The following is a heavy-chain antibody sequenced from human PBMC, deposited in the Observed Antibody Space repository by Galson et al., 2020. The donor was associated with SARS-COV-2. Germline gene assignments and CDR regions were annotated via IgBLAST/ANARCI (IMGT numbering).Heavy chain of an antibody. CDR2: ISDDGSKT. V-gene: IGHV3-30*18. Sequence: QASETLSLTCAASGFIFSSYGMDWVRQAPGKGLEWVAIISDDGSKTYYVDSVKGRFTISRDNSKNTLYLQMKSLRAEDTAVYYCAKAMGRGSGSHYYYSYGVDVWGQGTTVTVSS. CDR1: GFIFSSYG. J-gene: IGHJ6*02. CDR3: AKAMGRGSGSHYYYSYGVDV. D-gene: IGHD3-10*01.